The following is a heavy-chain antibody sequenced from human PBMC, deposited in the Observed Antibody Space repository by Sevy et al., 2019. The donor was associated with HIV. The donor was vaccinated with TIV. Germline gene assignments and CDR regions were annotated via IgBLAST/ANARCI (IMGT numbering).Heavy chain of an antibody. CDR2: MNPNSGNT. J-gene: IGHJ4*02. CDR1: GYSFTSYD. V-gene: IGHV1-8*01. CDR3: ARLELRRYYFEY. D-gene: IGHD1-7*01. Sequence: ASVKVSCKASGYSFTSYDINWVRQATGQGLEWMGWMNPNSGNTGYAQKFQGRVTMTRKTSIGTAYMELSSLRSEDTAVYYCARLELRRYYFEYWGQGTLVTVSS.